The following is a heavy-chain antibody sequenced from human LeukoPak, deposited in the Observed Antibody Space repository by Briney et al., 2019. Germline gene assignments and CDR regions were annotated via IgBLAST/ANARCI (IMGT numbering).Heavy chain of an antibody. Sequence: SVKVSCKASGDSISNYAVSWVRQAPGQGFEWMGGIIPIFGTADYAQKFQGRVTITADQSTSTTYMALSSLKSEDTATYYCTTRACHAGGCSSSFYYYYGLHFWGQGTTVSVSS. CDR1: GDSISNYA. CDR3: TTRACHAGGCSSSFYYYYGLHF. D-gene: IGHD3-16*01. V-gene: IGHV1-69*01. J-gene: IGHJ6*02. CDR2: IIPIFGTA.